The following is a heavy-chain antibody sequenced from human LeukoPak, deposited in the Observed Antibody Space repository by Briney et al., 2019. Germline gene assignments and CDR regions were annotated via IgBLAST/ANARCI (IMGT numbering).Heavy chain of an antibody. D-gene: IGHD2-21*02. J-gene: IGHJ6*02. CDR1: GFTFSSYA. CDR2: ISYDGSNK. Sequence: PGGSLRLSCAASGFTFSSYAMHWVRQAPGKGLEGVAVISYDGSNKYYADSVKGRFTISRDNSKNTLYLQMNSLRAEDTAVYYCARARGVTVLYYYYGMDVWGQGTTVTVSS. CDR3: ARARGVTVLYYYYGMDV. V-gene: IGHV3-30-3*01.